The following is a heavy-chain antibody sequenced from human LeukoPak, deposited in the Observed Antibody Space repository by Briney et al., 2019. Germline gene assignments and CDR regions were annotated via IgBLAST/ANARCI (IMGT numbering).Heavy chain of an antibody. V-gene: IGHV4-61*01. CDR3: ARRLPELSADY. Sequence: SETLSLTCTVSGDSVSSGSYYWSWIRQPPGKGLEWIGYMYYSGSTNYNPPLKSRVTMSVDTSKNQFSLKLSSVTAADTAVYYCARRLPELSADYWGQGTLVTVSS. CDR1: GDSVSSGSYY. J-gene: IGHJ4*02. D-gene: IGHD2-15*01. CDR2: MYYSGST.